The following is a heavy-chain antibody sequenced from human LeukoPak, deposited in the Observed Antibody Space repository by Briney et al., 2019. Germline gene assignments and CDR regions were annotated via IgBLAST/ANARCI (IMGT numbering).Heavy chain of an antibody. CDR1: GGSISSGGYS. D-gene: IGHD5-24*01. V-gene: IGHV4-30-2*01. J-gene: IGHJ4*02. CDR3: ARRRDGYNSGFFDY. Sequence: PSQTLSLTCAVSGGSISSGGYSWSWIRQPPGQGLEWIGNIYHSGSTCFKPSLKSRVTISLDRSQSQFSLNLSSVTAADTAVYYCARRRDGYNSGFFDYWAREPWSPSPQ. CDR2: IYHSGST.